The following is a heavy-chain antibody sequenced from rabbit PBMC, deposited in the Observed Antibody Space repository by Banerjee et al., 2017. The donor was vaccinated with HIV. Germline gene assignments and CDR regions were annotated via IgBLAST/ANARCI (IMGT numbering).Heavy chain of an antibody. CDR1: GFDFNNNYY. CDR2: IGAGASGST. V-gene: IGHV1S43*01. CDR3: VRGASGSGYYSL. D-gene: IGHD1-1*01. Sequence: QEQLKETGGGLVQPEGSLTLTCKASGFDFNNNYYICWVRQAPGKGLEWIACIGAGASGSTWYANWVNGRFTISSHSAQNTLYLQLHSLTAADTATYFCVRGASGSGYYSLWGQGTLVTVS. J-gene: IGHJ3*01.